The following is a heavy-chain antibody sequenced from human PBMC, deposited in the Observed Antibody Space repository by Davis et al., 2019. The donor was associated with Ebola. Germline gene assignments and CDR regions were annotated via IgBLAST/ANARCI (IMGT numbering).Heavy chain of an antibody. D-gene: IGHD2-2*02. Sequence: GESLKISCAASGFTFSSYGMHWVRQAPGKGLEWVAVIWYDGGNKYYADSVKGRFTISRDNSKNTLYLQMNSLRAEDTGVYYCARDQAAIPVVANHFDDWGQGTLVTVSS. J-gene: IGHJ4*02. CDR2: IWYDGGNK. V-gene: IGHV3-33*08. CDR1: GFTFSSYG. CDR3: ARDQAAIPVVANHFDD.